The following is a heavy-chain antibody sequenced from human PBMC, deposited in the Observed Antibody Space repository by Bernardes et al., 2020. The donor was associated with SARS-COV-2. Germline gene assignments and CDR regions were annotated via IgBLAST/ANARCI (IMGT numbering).Heavy chain of an antibody. CDR3: ARLRADSLGGGFDS. J-gene: IGHJ4*02. CDR1: GGSMSSYY. V-gene: IGHV4-59*08. CDR2: IYYSGST. Sequence: SETLFLTCTVSGGSMSSYYWSWIRQPPGKELEWIAYIYYSGSTNYNPSLESRVTISIDTSKNQFSLKLSSVTAADTAMYYCARLRADSLGGGFDSWGQGTLVTVSS. D-gene: IGHD1-26*01.